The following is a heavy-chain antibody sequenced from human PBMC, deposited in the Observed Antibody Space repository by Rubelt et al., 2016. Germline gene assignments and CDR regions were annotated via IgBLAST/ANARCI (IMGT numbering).Heavy chain of an antibody. D-gene: IGHD4-17*01. CDR1: GYSFITYA. J-gene: IGHJ4*02. CDR2: ISAYNGDT. V-gene: IGHV1-18*01. CDR3: GRAGDYGDRFPIDG. Sequence: QVQLVQSGAEMRKPGASVQVSCQTSGYSFITYAVNWVRQAPGQGLEWMGWISAYNGDTKYAHKVQGRVTLTTDTSRTPAQMELTNLKSDGTAVYYCGRAGDYGDRFPIDGWGKGTLVTVS.